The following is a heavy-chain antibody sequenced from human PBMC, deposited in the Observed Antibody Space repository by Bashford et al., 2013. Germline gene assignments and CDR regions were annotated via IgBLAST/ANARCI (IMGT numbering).Heavy chain of an antibody. CDR3: ARVPRGWFGELWPWWYYGMDV. CDR2: ISYDGSNK. CDR1: GFTFSSYA. V-gene: IGHV3-30-3*01. J-gene: IGHJ6*02. Sequence: GGPLRLSCAASGFTFSSYAMHWVRQAPGKGLEWVAVISYDGSNKYYADSVKGRFTISRDNSKNTLYLQMNSLRAEDTAVYYCARVPRGWFGELWPWWYYGMDVWGQGTTVTVSS. D-gene: IGHD3-10*01.